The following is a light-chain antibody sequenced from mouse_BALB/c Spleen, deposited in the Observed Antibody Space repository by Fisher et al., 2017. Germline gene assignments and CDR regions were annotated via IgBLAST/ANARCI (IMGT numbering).Light chain of an antibody. V-gene: IGKV4-74*01. CDR3: QQWSSNPPT. CDR2: RTS. CDR1: SSVSSSY. Sequence: IVITQSPAIMSASLGERVTMTCTASSSVSSSYLHWYQQKPGSSPKPWIYRTSNLASGVPARFSGSGSGTSYSLTISSMEAEDAATYYCQQWSSNPPTFGSGTKLEIK. J-gene: IGKJ4*01.